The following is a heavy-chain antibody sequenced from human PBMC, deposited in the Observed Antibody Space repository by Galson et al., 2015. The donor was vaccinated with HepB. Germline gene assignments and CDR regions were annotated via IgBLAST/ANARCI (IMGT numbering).Heavy chain of an antibody. V-gene: IGHV3-15*01. CDR1: GFIFRNAW. Sequence: SLRLSCAASGFIFRNAWMTWVRQAPGKGLEWVGRIKTNTDGETTDYAAPVKGRFTISRDDSKNTLYMQMNSLKTEDTAVYYCTTDHTYYDFWSGYRDAFDIWGQGTMVTVSS. D-gene: IGHD3-3*01. CDR3: TTDHTYYDFWSGYRDAFDI. CDR2: IKTNTDGETT. J-gene: IGHJ3*02.